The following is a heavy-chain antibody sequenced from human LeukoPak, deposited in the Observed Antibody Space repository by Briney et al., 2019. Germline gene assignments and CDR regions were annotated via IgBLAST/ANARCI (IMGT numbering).Heavy chain of an antibody. J-gene: IGHJ4*02. Sequence: GRSLRLSCAASGFTFISYSMHWVRQAPGKGLEWVALISYDGSHKYYADSVKGRFTISRDNSKNTLYLQMNSLRPEDTAVYYCAKAAYDSSGSWYYFDYWGQGTLVTVSS. V-gene: IGHV3-30*04. CDR3: AKAAYDSSGSWYYFDY. CDR2: ISYDGSHK. D-gene: IGHD3-22*01. CDR1: GFTFISYS.